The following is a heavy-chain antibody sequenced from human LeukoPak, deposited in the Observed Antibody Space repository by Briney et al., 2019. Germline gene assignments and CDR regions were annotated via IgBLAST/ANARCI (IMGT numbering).Heavy chain of an antibody. J-gene: IGHJ4*02. CDR3: ARSDIVVAIFDY. D-gene: IGHD2-15*01. CDR1: GYTFTSYY. Sequence: ASVKVSCKASGYTFTSYYMHWARQAPGQGLEWMGIINPSGGSTSYAQKFQGRVTMTRDTSTSTVYMELSSLRSEDTAVYYCARSDIVVAIFDYWGQGTLVTVSS. V-gene: IGHV1-46*01. CDR2: INPSGGST.